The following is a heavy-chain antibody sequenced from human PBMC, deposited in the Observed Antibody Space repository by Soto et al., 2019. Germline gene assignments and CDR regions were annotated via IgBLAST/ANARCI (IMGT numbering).Heavy chain of an antibody. Sequence: GGSLRLSCAASGFTFSSYGMHWVRQAPGKGLEWVAVISYDGSNKYYADSVKGRFTISRDNSKNTLYLQMNSLRAEDTAVYYCAKDFSGQDIATPPDGYSYGYAPHPADYRGQGTLVTVSS. D-gene: IGHD5-18*01. CDR3: AKDFSGQDIATPPDGYSYGYAPHPADY. CDR2: ISYDGSNK. CDR1: GFTFSSYG. J-gene: IGHJ4*02. V-gene: IGHV3-30*18.